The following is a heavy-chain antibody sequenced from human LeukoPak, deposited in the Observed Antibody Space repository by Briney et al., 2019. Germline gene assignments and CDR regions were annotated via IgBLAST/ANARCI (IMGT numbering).Heavy chain of an antibody. CDR2: TYTSGST. CDR3: ARDRRGTIYYFDY. Sequence: PSETLSLTCTVSGCSISSYYWSWIRPPPGKGLKGIGRTYTSGSTNYNPSLKSRVTMSVDTSKNQFSLKLSSVTAADTAVYYCARDRRGTIYYFDYWGQGTLVTVSS. D-gene: IGHD3-10*01. V-gene: IGHV4-4*07. J-gene: IGHJ4*02. CDR1: GCSISSYY.